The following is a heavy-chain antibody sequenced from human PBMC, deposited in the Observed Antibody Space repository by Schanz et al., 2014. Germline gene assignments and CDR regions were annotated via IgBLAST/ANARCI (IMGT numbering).Heavy chain of an antibody. CDR2: MYINSGST. CDR3: ARDGCRDGYNLAFDV. J-gene: IGHJ3*01. CDR1: GFTVNTNY. D-gene: IGHD5-12*01. V-gene: IGHV3-53*01. Sequence: EVQLVESGGGLIQPGGSLRLSCAVSGFTVNTNYMSWVRQAPGKGLEWISSMYINSGSTQYADSVKGRFIISRDSSKNTLFLQMNSLIAEDTAVYSCARDGCRDGYNLAFDVWGQGTLVTVSS.